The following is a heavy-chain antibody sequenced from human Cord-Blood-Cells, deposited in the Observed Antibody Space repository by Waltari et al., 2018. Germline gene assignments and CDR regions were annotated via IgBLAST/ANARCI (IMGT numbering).Heavy chain of an antibody. D-gene: IGHD1-26*01. V-gene: IGHV1-2*02. CDR1: GYTFTGYY. CDR2: INPNSGGT. J-gene: IGHJ4*02. CDR3: ARGPRSKVGATDY. Sequence: QVQLVQSGAEAKKPGASVKVSWKAPGYTFTGYYTHCVRPAPGQGLEWMGWINPNSGGTNYAQKFQGRVTMTRDTSISTAYMELSRLRSDDTAVYYCARGPRSKVGATDYWGQGTLVTVSS.